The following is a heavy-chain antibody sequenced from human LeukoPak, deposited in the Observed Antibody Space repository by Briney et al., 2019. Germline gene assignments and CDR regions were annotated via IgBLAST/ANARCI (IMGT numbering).Heavy chain of an antibody. D-gene: IGHD3-16*01. J-gene: IGHJ4*02. V-gene: IGHV1-2*02. CDR1: GYPFIGYY. CDR2: INPKSGVT. CDR3: ARDPYGDAYAGGLDF. Sequence: ASVKVSCKASGYPFIGYYLHWVRQAPGQGPKWMGWINPKSGVTEYTPKLQGRVTMTRDTSISTAYLDLSSLRSDDTAIYYCARDPYGDAYAGGLDFWGQGTLVTVSS.